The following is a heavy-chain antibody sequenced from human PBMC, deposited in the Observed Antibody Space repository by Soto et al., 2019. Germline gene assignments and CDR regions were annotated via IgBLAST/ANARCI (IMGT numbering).Heavy chain of an antibody. J-gene: IGHJ4*02. Sequence: SETLSLTCTVSGGSISSSSYYWGWIRQPPGKGLEWIGSIYYSGSTYYNPSLKSRVTISVDTSKNQFSLKLSSVTAADTAVYYCARYASYFYWGQGTLVTVSS. CDR3: ARYASYFY. CDR1: GGSISSSSYY. V-gene: IGHV4-39*01. D-gene: IGHD1-26*01. CDR2: IYYSGST.